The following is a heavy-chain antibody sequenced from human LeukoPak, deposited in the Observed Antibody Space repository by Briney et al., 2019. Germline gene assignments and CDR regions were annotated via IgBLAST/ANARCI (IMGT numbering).Heavy chain of an antibody. V-gene: IGHV4-39*07. Sequence: PSETLSLTCTVSGGSISSSSYYWGWIRQPPGKGLEWIGEINHSGSTNYNPSLKSRVTISVDTSKNQFSLKLSSVTAADTAEYYCARGLPAMVRGVIIGIDYWGQGTLVTVSS. CDR3: ARGLPAMVRGVIIGIDY. CDR1: GGSISSSSYY. D-gene: IGHD3-10*01. J-gene: IGHJ4*02. CDR2: INHSGST.